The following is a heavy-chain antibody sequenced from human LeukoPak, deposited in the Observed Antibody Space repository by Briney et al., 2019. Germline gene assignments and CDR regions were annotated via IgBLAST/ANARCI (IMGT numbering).Heavy chain of an antibody. Sequence: GGSLRLSCAASGFTSSSYGMHWVRQAPGKGLEWVAVIWYDGSNKYYADSVKGRFTISRDNSKNTLYLQMNSLRAEDTAVYYCAGENYGSGSYYRVSHYYYYGMDVWGKGTTVTVSS. V-gene: IGHV3-33*01. CDR3: AGENYGSGSYYRVSHYYYYGMDV. D-gene: IGHD3-10*01. CDR2: IWYDGSNK. CDR1: GFTSSSYG. J-gene: IGHJ6*04.